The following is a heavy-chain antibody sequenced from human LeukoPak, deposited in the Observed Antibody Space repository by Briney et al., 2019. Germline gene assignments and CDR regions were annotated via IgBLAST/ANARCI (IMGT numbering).Heavy chain of an antibody. J-gene: IGHJ5*02. D-gene: IGHD5-24*01. Sequence: SETLSLTCTVPGGSISSYYWSWIRQPPGKGLEWIGYIYYSGSTNYNPSLKSRVTISVDTSKNQFSLKLSSVTAADTAVYYCARGGMATIYNWFDPWGQGTLVTVSS. CDR3: ARGGMATIYNWFDP. CDR1: GGSISSYY. CDR2: IYYSGST. V-gene: IGHV4-59*01.